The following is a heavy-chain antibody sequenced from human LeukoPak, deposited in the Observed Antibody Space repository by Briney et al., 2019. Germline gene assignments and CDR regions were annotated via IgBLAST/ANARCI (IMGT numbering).Heavy chain of an antibody. CDR1: GYTFTTYD. Sequence: SVKVSCKTSGYTFTTYDINWVRQATGQGLEWMGRIIPILGIANYAQKFQGRVTITADKSTSTAYMELSSLRSEDTAVYYCAREDMTTVTMRAPFDYWGQGTLVTVSS. J-gene: IGHJ4*02. V-gene: IGHV1-69*04. CDR3: AREDMTTVTMRAPFDY. D-gene: IGHD4-17*01. CDR2: IIPILGIA.